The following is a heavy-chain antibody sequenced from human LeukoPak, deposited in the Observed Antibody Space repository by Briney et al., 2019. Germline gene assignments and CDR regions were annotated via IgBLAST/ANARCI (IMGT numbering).Heavy chain of an antibody. CDR1: GYSISSGYY. CDR2: IYHSGTT. J-gene: IGHJ4*02. Sequence: PSDTLALTCSVSGYSISSGYYWGWIRQPPGRGLEWSGIIYHSGTTYFNPALKRRCSISVDTSKNRFSRAVHPVISAPRPVYFCARDVPHHFVYWGQGTLVTVSS. CDR3: ARDVPHHFVY. D-gene: IGHD2-2*01. V-gene: IGHV4-38-2*02.